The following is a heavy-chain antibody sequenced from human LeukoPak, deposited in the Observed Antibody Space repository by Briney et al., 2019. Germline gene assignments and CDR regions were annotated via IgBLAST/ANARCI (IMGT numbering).Heavy chain of an antibody. CDR3: ARIGGGTPGS. CDR1: GYSISSGYH. CDR2: IYHSGTT. J-gene: IGHJ4*02. V-gene: IGHV4-38-2*02. D-gene: IGHD3-10*01. Sequence: SETLSLTCTVSGYSISSGYHWGWFRQPPGKGLEWIGLIYHSGTTYYNPSLKSRVTIFVDTSKNQFSLNLKSVTAADTAVYFCARIGGGTPGSWGQGTLVTVSS.